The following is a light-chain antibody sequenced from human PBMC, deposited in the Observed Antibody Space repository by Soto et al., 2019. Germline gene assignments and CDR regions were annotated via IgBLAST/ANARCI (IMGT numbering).Light chain of an antibody. J-gene: IGKJ2*01. Sequence: EIVMTQSPATLSVSPGERVTLSCRASRSVGSNLAWYQQKPGQAPRLLIYDASTRATGLPARFSGSGSGTEFTLTISNLQSEDFAVYYCQQYNTWTPYTFGPGTQL. CDR2: DAS. V-gene: IGKV3-15*01. CDR3: QQYNTWTPYT. CDR1: RSVGSN.